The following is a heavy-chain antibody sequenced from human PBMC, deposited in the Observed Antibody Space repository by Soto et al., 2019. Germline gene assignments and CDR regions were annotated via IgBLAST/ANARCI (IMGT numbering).Heavy chain of an antibody. Sequence: SETLSLTCAVYGGSFSGYYWSWIRQPPGKGLEWIGEINHSGSTNYNPSLKSRVTISVDTSKNQFSLKLSSVTAADTAVYYCARLVREDYYYYGMDVRGQGTTVTVSS. V-gene: IGHV4-34*01. D-gene: IGHD3-10*01. CDR1: GGSFSGYY. CDR3: ARLVREDYYYYGMDV. CDR2: INHSGST. J-gene: IGHJ6*02.